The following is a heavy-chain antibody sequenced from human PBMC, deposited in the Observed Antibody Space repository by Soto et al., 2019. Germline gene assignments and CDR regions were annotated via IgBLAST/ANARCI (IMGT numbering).Heavy chain of an antibody. CDR2: IIPMFDTP. CDR3: TRSIDSGGVIGGFDY. CDR1: GGTFNTYA. D-gene: IGHD3-16*02. Sequence: QVQLVQSETEVKKPGSAVKVSCKASGGTFNTYAMNWVRQAPGQGLEWMGGIIPMFDTPRYAQKFPGRVTITVDESTTTAYMELSSLRSDDTGVYYCTRSIDSGGVIGGFDYWGQGTLVTVSS. J-gene: IGHJ4*02. V-gene: IGHV1-69*01.